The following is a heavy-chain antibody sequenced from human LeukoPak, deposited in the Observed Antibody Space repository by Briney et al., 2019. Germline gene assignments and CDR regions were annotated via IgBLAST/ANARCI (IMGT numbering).Heavy chain of an antibody. J-gene: IGHJ5*02. V-gene: IGHV4-39*01. Sequence: SETLSLTCTVSGGSISSSSYYWGWIRQPPGKGLEWIGSIYYSGSTYYNPSLKSRVTISVDTSKNRFSLKLSSVTAADTAVYYCARLRVFYYGTTNNWFDPWGQGTLVTVSS. CDR2: IYYSGST. CDR1: GGSISSSSYY. D-gene: IGHD3-10*01. CDR3: ARLRVFYYGTTNNWFDP.